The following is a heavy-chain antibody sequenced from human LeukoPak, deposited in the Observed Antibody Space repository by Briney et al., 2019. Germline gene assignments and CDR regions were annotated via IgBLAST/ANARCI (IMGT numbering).Heavy chain of an antibody. Sequence: GGSLRLSCAASGFTFSSYWMSWVRQAPGKGLEWVANIKRDGSEKYYVDSVKGRFTISRDNAKNSLYLQMNSLRAEDTAVYYCARDFGGSGSYFDYWGQGTLVTVPS. V-gene: IGHV3-7*01. J-gene: IGHJ4*02. CDR3: ARDFGGSGSYFDY. D-gene: IGHD3-10*01. CDR2: IKRDGSEK. CDR1: GFTFSSYW.